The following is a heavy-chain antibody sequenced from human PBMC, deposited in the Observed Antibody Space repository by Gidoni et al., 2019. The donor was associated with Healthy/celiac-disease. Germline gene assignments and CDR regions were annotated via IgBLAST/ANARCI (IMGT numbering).Heavy chain of an antibody. D-gene: IGHD2-2*01. CDR1: GFTFSSDR. CDR3: ARDQSSVYCSSTSCFKNYYYGMDV. Sequence: EVQLVESGGGLVQPGGSLRLSCAASGFTFSSDRMNWVRQAPGKGLEWVSYISSSSSTIYYADSVKGRFTISRDNAKNSLYRQMNSLRDEDTAVYYCARDQSSVYCSSTSCFKNYYYGMDVWGQGTTVTVSS. J-gene: IGHJ6*02. CDR2: ISSSSSTI. V-gene: IGHV3-48*02.